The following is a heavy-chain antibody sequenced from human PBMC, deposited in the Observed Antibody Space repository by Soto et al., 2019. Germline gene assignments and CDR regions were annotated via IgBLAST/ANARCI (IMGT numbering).Heavy chain of an antibody. CDR3: ATRGAPWGSGNYYCGMDV. CDR1: GFTFSSYA. J-gene: IGHJ6*02. Sequence: EVQLLESGGGLVQPGGSLRLSCAASGFTFSSYAMSWVRQAPGKGLEWVSAISGSGGSTYYADSVKGRFTISRDNSKNTLYLQMNSVRAGDTAVYYCATRGAPWGSGNYYCGMDVWGQGPRVTVSS. D-gene: IGHD3-10*01. CDR2: ISGSGGST. V-gene: IGHV3-23*01.